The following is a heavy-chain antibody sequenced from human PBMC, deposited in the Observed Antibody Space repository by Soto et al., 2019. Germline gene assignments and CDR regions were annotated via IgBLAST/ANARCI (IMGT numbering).Heavy chain of an antibody. CDR2: IYYTGST. Sequence: SETLSLTCTVSGGSMSSNYWTWIRQSPGKGLEWIGYIYYTGSTKYNPSLKSRVTISLDTSKNQFSLRLTSVTSADAAVYYCARGGSYGDFFDYWGQGAQVTVSS. J-gene: IGHJ4*02. D-gene: IGHD4-17*01. CDR1: GGSMSSNY. V-gene: IGHV4-59*01. CDR3: ARGGSYGDFFDY.